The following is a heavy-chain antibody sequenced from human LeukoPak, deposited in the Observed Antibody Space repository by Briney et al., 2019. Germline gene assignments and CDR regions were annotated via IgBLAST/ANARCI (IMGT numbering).Heavy chain of an antibody. D-gene: IGHD4-17*01. CDR2: ISGSGGIT. Sequence: PGGSLRLSCAASGFTFSSYAMSWVRQAPGKGLEWVSGISGSGGITYYADSVKGRFTISRDNSKNMLFLQMNSLRAEDTAVYYCAKDKNHYGDYDAFDIWGQGTMVAVSS. CDR3: AKDKNHYGDYDAFDI. J-gene: IGHJ3*02. CDR1: GFTFSSYA. V-gene: IGHV3-23*01.